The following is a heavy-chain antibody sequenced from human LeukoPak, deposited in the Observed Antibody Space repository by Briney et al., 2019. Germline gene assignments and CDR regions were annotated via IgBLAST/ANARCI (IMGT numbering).Heavy chain of an antibody. Sequence: PGGSLRLSCAASGFTFSSYGMHWVRQAPGKGLEWVPVISYDGSNKYYADSVKGRFTISRDNSKNTLYLQMNSLRAEDTAVYYCAKKAVAGTFFDYWGQGTLVTVSS. D-gene: IGHD6-19*01. CDR1: GFTFSSYG. J-gene: IGHJ4*02. V-gene: IGHV3-30*18. CDR3: AKKAVAGTFFDY. CDR2: ISYDGSNK.